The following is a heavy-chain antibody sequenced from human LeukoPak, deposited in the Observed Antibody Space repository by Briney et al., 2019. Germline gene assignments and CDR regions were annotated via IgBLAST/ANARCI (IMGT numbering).Heavy chain of an antibody. D-gene: IGHD3-3*01. V-gene: IGHV4-39*01. CDR1: GVSISTTNYY. CDR3: ARHSGLRSPFDP. J-gene: IGHJ5*02. Sequence: SETLSLTCTVSGVSISTTNYYWGWIRQPPGRDLEWIRSIYSSGNTYYNPSLESRVTISVDTSKNQLSLKLTSATAADTSVYYCARHSGLRSPFDPWGQGTLVTVSS. CDR2: IYSSGNT.